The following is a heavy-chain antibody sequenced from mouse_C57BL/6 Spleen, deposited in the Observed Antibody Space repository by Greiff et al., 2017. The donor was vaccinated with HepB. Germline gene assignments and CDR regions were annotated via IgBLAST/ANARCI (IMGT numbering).Heavy chain of an antibody. J-gene: IGHJ3*01. Sequence: VQLQQSGPELVKPGASVKISCKASGYAFSSSWMNWVKQRPGKGLEWIGRIYPGDGDTNYNGKFKGKATLTADKSSSTAYMQLSSLTSEDSAVYFCAETGTGAYWGQGTLVTVSA. CDR2: IYPGDGDT. V-gene: IGHV1-82*01. D-gene: IGHD4-1*01. CDR1: GYAFSSSW. CDR3: AETGTGAY.